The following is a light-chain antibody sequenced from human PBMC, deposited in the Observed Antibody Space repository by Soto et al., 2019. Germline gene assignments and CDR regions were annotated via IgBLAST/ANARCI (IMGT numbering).Light chain of an antibody. CDR1: SSNIGAGYD. CDR2: SNS. J-gene: IGLJ3*02. V-gene: IGLV1-40*01. CDR3: QSYDSSLSGSV. Sequence: QSVLTQPPSVSGAPGQTVTISCTGSSSNIGAGYDVHWYQQLPGTAPKLLIYSNSNRPSGVPDRLSGSKSGTSASLAITGLQAEDEADYYCQSYDSSLSGSVFGGGTKLTVL.